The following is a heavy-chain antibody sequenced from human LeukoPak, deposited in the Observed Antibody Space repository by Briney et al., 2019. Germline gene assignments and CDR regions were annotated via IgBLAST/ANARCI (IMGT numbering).Heavy chain of an antibody. CDR1: GGTFSDYA. J-gene: IGHJ3*02. Sequence: ASVKVSCKASGGTFSDYAITWVRQAPGQGLEWMGGVVPIFGKAKYAQQFQGRVTIITDESTTTGYMELSSLKSEDTAVYYCSRGRGVHASFDIWGQGTMVTVPS. CDR2: VVPIFGKA. V-gene: IGHV1-69*05. CDR3: SRGRGVHASFDI. D-gene: IGHD2-8*01.